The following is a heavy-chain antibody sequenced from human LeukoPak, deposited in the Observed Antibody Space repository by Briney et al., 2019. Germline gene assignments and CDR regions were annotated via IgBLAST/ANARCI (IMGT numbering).Heavy chain of an antibody. J-gene: IGHJ6*02. Sequence: GGSLRLSCAASGFTFSSYGMHWVRQAPGKGLEWVAVISYDGSNKYYADSVKGRFTISRDNSKNTLYLQMNSLRAEDTAVYYCAKDLWRETHTAQLKYYYYGMDVWGQGTTVTVSS. CDR3: AKDLWRETHTAQLKYYYYGMDV. CDR2: ISYDGSNK. CDR1: GFTFSSYG. V-gene: IGHV3-30*18. D-gene: IGHD1-1*01.